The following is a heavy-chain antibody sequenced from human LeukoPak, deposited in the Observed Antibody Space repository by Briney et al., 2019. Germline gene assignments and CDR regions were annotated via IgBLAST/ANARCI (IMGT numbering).Heavy chain of an antibody. D-gene: IGHD2-15*01. CDR2: INAGNGNT. CDR1: GYTFTSYA. V-gene: IGHV1-3*01. Sequence: ASVKASCKASGYTFTSYAMHWVRQAPGQRLEWMGWINAGNGNTKYSQKFQGRVTITRDTSASTAYMELSSLRSGDTAVYYCASCSGGSCYGGELDYWGQGTLVTVSS. CDR3: ASCSGGSCYGGELDY. J-gene: IGHJ4*02.